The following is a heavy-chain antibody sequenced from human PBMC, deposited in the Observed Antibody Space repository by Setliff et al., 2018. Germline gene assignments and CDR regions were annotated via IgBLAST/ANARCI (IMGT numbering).Heavy chain of an antibody. CDR3: VRALLWSGEGRFDP. CDR1: GFTFSSYA. D-gene: IGHD3-10*01. Sequence: LRLSCAASGFTFSSYAMHWVRQAPGRGLEWVAVISYDGSNKYYTDSVKGRFTISRDNSKNTLYLQMNGLRAEDTAVYYCVRALLWSGEGRFDPWGQGTLVTVSS. V-gene: IGHV3-30*10. CDR2: ISYDGSNK. J-gene: IGHJ5*02.